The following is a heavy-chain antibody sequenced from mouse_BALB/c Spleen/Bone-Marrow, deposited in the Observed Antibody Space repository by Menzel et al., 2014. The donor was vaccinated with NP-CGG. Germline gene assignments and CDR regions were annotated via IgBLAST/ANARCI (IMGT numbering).Heavy chain of an antibody. V-gene: IGHV14-3*02. J-gene: IGHJ1*01. CDR3: ANCECGWYFDV. Sequence: VQLQQSGAELVKPGASVKLSCTASGFNIKDTYMHWVKQRPEQGLERIGRIDPANGNTKYDPKFQGKATITADTSSNTAYLQHSSLTSEDTAVYYCANCECGWYFDVWGAGTAVTVSS. D-gene: IGHD6-1*01. CDR1: GFNIKDTY. CDR2: IDPANGNT.